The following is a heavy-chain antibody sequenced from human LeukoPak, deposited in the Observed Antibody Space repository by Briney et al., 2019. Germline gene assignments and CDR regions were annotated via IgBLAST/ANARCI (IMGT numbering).Heavy chain of an antibody. CDR2: VPNDGSEN. CDR3: APDISKYYSSSGSPLNWFDP. Sequence: PGGSLRLSCAASGFTFRLYGMHWVRQAPGKGLEWVAFVPNDGSENYYTDSVKGRFSISRDNSKNMLYLQMNSLRAEDTAVYYCAPDISKYYSSSGSPLNWFDPWGQGTRVTVSS. J-gene: IGHJ5*02. V-gene: IGHV3-30*02. CDR1: GFTFRLYG. D-gene: IGHD3-22*01.